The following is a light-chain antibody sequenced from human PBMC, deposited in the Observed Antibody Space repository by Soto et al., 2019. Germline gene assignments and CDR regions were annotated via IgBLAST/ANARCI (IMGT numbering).Light chain of an antibody. CDR3: HQYAYSPQS. CDR2: NGS. V-gene: IGKV3-20*01. CDR1: QSVGNNF. J-gene: IGKJ5*01. Sequence: EIVLTQSPGTLSLSPGERATVSCRASQSVGNNFLAWFQQKPGQAPRLLVYNGSIRATGIPDRFSGSGSGTDFTLTISRLEPEDFAVYYCHQYAYSPQSFGQGTRQEIK.